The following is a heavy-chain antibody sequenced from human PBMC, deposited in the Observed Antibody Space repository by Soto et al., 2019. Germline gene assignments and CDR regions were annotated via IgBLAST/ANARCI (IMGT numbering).Heavy chain of an antibody. V-gene: IGHV3-33*01. J-gene: IGHJ5*01. CDR3: ARVPMTRVTTWTWFDS. Sequence: QVQLMESGGGVVQPGGSLRLSCTASGFIYNDDGMNWVRQSPGKGLEWVAVIWHDGSDEHYADSVKGRFTISRDNSKNMLYLQMYSLRAEVTAVYYCARVPMTRVTTWTWFDSWGQGTLVTVSS. CDR2: IWHDGSDE. CDR1: GFIYNDDG. D-gene: IGHD4-17*01.